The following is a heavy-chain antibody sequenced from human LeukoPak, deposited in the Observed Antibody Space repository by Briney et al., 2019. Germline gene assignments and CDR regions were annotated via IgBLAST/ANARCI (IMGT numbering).Heavy chain of an antibody. Sequence: PGGSLRLSCAASGFTFSSYAMSWVRQAPGKGLEWVSTVNGDGGNTYYADSVKGRFTISRDNSKSTLNLQMNSLRVEDTALYYCTKRVKYGGTWDHFADWGQGTLVTVSS. CDR1: GFTFSSYA. CDR2: VNGDGGNT. D-gene: IGHD1-26*01. V-gene: IGHV3-23*01. J-gene: IGHJ4*02. CDR3: TKRVKYGGTWDHFAD.